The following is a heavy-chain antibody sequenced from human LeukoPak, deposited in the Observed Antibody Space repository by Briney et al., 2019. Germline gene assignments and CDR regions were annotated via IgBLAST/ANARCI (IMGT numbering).Heavy chain of an antibody. CDR3: ARRRGRGYDLPSKYYFDY. J-gene: IGHJ4*02. V-gene: IGHV4-59*08. CDR2: IYYSGST. CDR1: GGSIRSYY. D-gene: IGHD5-12*01. Sequence: SETLSLTCTVSGGSIRSYYWSWIRQPPGKGLEWIGYIYYSGSTNYNPSLKSRVTISVDTSRDQFSLKLSSVTAADTAVYYCARRRGRGYDLPSKYYFDYWGQGTLVTVSS.